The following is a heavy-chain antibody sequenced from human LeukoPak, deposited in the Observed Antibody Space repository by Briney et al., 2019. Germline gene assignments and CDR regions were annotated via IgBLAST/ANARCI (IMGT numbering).Heavy chain of an antibody. CDR2: INHSGST. CDR3: ASEDSKD. V-gene: IGHV4-34*01. CDR1: GGSFSGYY. J-gene: IGHJ4*02. Sequence: PSETLSLTCAVYGGSFSGYYWSWIRQPPGKGLEWIGEINHSGSTNYNPSLKSRVTISVDTSKNQFSLKLSSVTAADTAVYYCASEDSKDWDQGTLVTVSS. D-gene: IGHD3/OR15-3a*01.